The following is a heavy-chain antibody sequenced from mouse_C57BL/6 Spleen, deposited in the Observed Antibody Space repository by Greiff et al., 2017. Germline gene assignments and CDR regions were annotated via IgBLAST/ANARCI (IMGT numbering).Heavy chain of an antibody. Sequence: VKLMESGAELARPGASVKMSCKASGYTFTSYTMHWVKQRPGQGLEWIGYINPSSGYTKYNQKFKDKATLTADKSSSTAYMQLSSLTSEDSAVYYCARGTRLGQDYWGQSTTLTVSS. CDR1: GYTFTSYT. V-gene: IGHV1-4*01. CDR3: ARGTRLGQDY. CDR2: INPSSGYT. J-gene: IGHJ2*01. D-gene: IGHD4-1*01.